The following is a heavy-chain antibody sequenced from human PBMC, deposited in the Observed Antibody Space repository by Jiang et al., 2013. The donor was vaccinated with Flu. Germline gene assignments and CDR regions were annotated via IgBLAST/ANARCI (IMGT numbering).Heavy chain of an antibody. V-gene: IGHV1-2*02. CDR3: AGEYDFWRGAYYYYYGMDV. J-gene: IGHJ6*02. D-gene: IGHD3-3*01. CDR1: GYTFTGYY. CDR2: INPNSGGT. Sequence: QSGAEVKKPGASVKVSCKASGYTFTGYYMHWVRQAPGQGLEWMGWINPNSGGTNYAQKFQGRVTMTRDTSISTAYMELSRLRSDDTAVYYCAGEYDFWRGAYYYYYGMDVWGQGTTVTVSS.